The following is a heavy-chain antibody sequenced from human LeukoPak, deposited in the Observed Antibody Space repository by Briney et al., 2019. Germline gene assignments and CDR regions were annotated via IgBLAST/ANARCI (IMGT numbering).Heavy chain of an antibody. J-gene: IGHJ4*02. CDR1: GGSISSSSYY. CDR3: ARRGVVLRYFDWLSYNDY. CDR2: IYYSGST. Sequence: SETLSLTCTVSGGSISSSSYYWGWIRQPPGKGLEWIGSIYYSGSTYYNPSLKSRVTISVDTSKNQFSLKLSSVTAADTAVYYCARRGVVLRYFDWLSYNDYWGQGTLVTVSS. V-gene: IGHV4-39*07. D-gene: IGHD3-9*01.